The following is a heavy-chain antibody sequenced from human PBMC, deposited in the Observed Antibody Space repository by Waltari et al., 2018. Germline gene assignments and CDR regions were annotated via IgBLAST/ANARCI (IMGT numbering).Heavy chain of an antibody. J-gene: IGHJ4*02. Sequence: EVQLVESGGGLVKPGGSLRLSCAASGFTFSSSDMNWVRQAPGKGLAGVSSISTSGHYIYYEDSVKGRFTISRDNAKNSLYLQMDSLGAEDTAVYYCAKWDVWGYFFDYWGPGTLVTVSS. CDR2: ISTSGHYI. D-gene: IGHD7-27*01. CDR3: AKWDVWGYFFDY. V-gene: IGHV3-21*01. CDR1: GFTFSSSD.